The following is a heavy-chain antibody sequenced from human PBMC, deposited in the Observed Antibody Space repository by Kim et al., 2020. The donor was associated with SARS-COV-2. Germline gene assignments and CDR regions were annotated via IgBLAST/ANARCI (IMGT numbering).Heavy chain of an antibody. D-gene: IGHD6-19*01. Sequence: GGSLRLSCAASGFTFDDYAMHWVRQAPGKGLEWVSLISWDGGSTYYADSVKGRFTISRDNNKNSLYLQMNSLRAEDTALYYCAKDSVAGTRGNYFDYWGQGTLVTVSS. J-gene: IGHJ4*02. CDR3: AKDSVAGTRGNYFDY. CDR1: GFTFDDYA. V-gene: IGHV3-43D*03. CDR2: ISWDGGST.